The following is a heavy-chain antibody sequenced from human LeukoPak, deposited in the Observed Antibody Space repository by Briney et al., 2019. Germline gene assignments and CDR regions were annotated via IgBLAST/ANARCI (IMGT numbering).Heavy chain of an antibody. CDR2: IIPIFGTA. D-gene: IGHD2-15*01. CDR1: GGTFSSYA. CDR3: ARDGLGYCSGGSCLNWFDP. V-gene: IGHV1-69*05. Sequence: GASVKVSCKASGGTFSSYAISWVRQAPGQGLEWIGGIIPIFGTANYAQKLQGRVTMTTDTSTSTAYMELRSLRSDDTAVYYCARDGLGYCSGGSCLNWFDPWGQGTLVTVSS. J-gene: IGHJ5*02.